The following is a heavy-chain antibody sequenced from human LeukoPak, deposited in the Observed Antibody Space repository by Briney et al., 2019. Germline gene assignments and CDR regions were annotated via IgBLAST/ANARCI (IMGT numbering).Heavy chain of an antibody. Sequence: SETLSLTCAVYDGSFSGYYWNWIRQPPGKGLEWIGEIHQSGNTNYNPSLKSRVTISVDTSKNQFSLKLSSVTAADTAVYYCARGASGAPYSSSWYPRLYYYYYMDVWGKGTTVTVSS. CDR2: IHQSGNT. V-gene: IGHV4-34*01. CDR1: DGSFSGYY. J-gene: IGHJ6*03. CDR3: ARGASGAPYSSSWYPRLYYYYYMDV. D-gene: IGHD6-13*01.